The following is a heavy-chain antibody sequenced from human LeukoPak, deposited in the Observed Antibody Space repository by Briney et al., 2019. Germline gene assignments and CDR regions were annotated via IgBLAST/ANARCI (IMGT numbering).Heavy chain of an antibody. Sequence: ASVKVSCKASGGTFSSYAISWVRQAPGQGLEWMGWINPNSGGTSYAQKFQGRVTMTRDTSISTAYMELSRLRSDDTAVYYCARGEQLPGGGFDYWGQGTLVTVSS. CDR3: ARGEQLPGGGFDY. D-gene: IGHD6-6*01. V-gene: IGHV1-2*02. CDR2: INPNSGGT. CDR1: GGTFSSYA. J-gene: IGHJ4*02.